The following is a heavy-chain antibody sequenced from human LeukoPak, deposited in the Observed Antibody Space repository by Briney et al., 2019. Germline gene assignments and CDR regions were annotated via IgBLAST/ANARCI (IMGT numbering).Heavy chain of an antibody. CDR1: GFTVSSNS. CDR3: AKDRLAVAGPIDY. D-gene: IGHD6-19*01. V-gene: IGHV3-66*03. J-gene: IGHJ4*02. Sequence: GGSLRLSCTVSGFTVSSNSMSWVRQAPGKGLEWVSFIYSDNTHYSDSVKGRFTISRDNSKNTLYLQMNSLRAEDTAVYYCAKDRLAVAGPIDYWGQGTLVTVSS. CDR2: IYSDNT.